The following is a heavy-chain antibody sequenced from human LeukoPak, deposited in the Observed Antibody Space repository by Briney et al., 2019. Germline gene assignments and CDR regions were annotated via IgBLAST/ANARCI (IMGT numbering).Heavy chain of an antibody. J-gene: IGHJ4*02. CDR1: GFTFSSYG. D-gene: IGHD1-26*01. CDR2: IWYDGSNK. V-gene: IGHV3-33*01. Sequence: GESLRLSCAASGFTFSSYGMHWVRQAPGEGLEWVAVIWYDGSNKYYADSVKGRFTISRDNSKNTLYLQMNSLRAEDTAVYYCAREENVVGATGLDYWGQGTLVTVSS. CDR3: AREENVVGATGLDY.